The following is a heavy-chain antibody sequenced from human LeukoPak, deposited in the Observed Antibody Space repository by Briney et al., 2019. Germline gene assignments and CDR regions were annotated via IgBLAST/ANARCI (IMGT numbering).Heavy chain of an antibody. D-gene: IGHD3-22*01. CDR2: ISTSSSTI. CDR1: GFTFIDYS. V-gene: IGHV3-48*04. CDR3: ARARYYYDSSGSRGYFDY. J-gene: IGHJ4*02. Sequence: GGSLRLSCTASGFTFIDYSMNWVRQAPGKGLEWVSYISTSSSTIYHADSVKGRFTISRDNAKNSLYLQMNSLRAEDTAVYYCARARYYYDSSGSRGYFDYWGQGTLVTVSS.